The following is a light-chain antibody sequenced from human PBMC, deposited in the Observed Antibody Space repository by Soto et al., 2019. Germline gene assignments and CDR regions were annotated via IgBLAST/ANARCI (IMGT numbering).Light chain of an antibody. CDR1: GSDVASYDY. V-gene: IGLV2-8*01. Sequence: LTQPPSASGSPGQSVTISCTGTGSDVASYDYVSWYQQHPGKAPKLIIYEVTKRPSGVPDRFSASKSGTTASLTVSGLQAEDEADYYCSSYADTNNLVFGGGTKVTVL. J-gene: IGLJ2*01. CDR2: EVT. CDR3: SSYADTNNLV.